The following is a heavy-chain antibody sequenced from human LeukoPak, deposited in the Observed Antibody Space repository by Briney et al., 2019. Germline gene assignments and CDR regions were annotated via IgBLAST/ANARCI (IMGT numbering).Heavy chain of an antibody. Sequence: SETLSLTRTVSGGSISSSSYYWGWIRQPPGKGLEWIGSIYYSGSTYYNPSLKSRVTISVDTSKNQFSLKLSSVTAADTAVYYCARGKNGLYYYYYGMDVWGQGTTVTVSS. J-gene: IGHJ6*02. V-gene: IGHV4-39*01. CDR2: IYYSGST. CDR3: ARGKNGLYYYYYGMDV. CDR1: GGSISSSSYY. D-gene: IGHD4-17*01.